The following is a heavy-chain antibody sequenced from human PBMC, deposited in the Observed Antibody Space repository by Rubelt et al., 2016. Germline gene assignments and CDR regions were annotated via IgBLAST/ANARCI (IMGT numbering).Heavy chain of an antibody. Sequence: QVQLQQWGAGLLKPSETLSLTCAVYGGSFSGYYWSWIRQPPGKGLEWIGEINHSGSTTYNPSLKSRVTRSGDTPKNQFSLKLSSVTAAETAVYYCARTSVADRDDYWGQGTLDTVSS. CDR1: GGSFSGYY. CDR2: INHSGST. J-gene: IGHJ4*02. CDR3: ARTSVADRDDY. V-gene: IGHV4-34*01. D-gene: IGHD6-19*01.